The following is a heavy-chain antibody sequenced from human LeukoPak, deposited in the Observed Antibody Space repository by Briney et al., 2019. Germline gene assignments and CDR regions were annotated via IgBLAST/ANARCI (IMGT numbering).Heavy chain of an antibody. CDR3: ARELPSITMVRGVKYYYYGMDV. CDR1: GGTFTSYA. Sequence: ASVKVSCKASGGTFTSYAMHWVRQAPGQRLEWMGWINAGNGNTKYSQKFQGRVTITRDTSASTAYMELSSLRSEDTAVYYCARELPSITMVRGVKYYYYGMDVWGQGTTVTVSS. J-gene: IGHJ6*02. D-gene: IGHD3-10*01. CDR2: INAGNGNT. V-gene: IGHV1-3*01.